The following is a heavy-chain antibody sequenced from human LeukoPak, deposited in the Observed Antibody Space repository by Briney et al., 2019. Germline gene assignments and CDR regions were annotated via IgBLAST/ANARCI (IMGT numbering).Heavy chain of an antibody. CDR1: GGSISSYF. CDR2: IYSTGST. Sequence: SETLSLTCTVSGGSISSYFWSWIRQPPGKGLEWIGYIYSTGSTNYNPSLRGRVTISVDTSKNQFSLKLSSVTAADTAVYYCARAGHYLRAFDIWGQGTMVTVSS. D-gene: IGHD3-3*01. V-gene: IGHV4-59*01. J-gene: IGHJ3*02. CDR3: ARAGHYLRAFDI.